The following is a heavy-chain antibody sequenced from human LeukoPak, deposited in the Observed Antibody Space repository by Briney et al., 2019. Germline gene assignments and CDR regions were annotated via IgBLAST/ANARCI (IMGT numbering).Heavy chain of an antibody. J-gene: IGHJ4*02. CDR1: GYTFISYN. CDR3: ARGVPLGYCTYGVCYPPYYFDY. CDR2: VNPRSGDA. V-gene: IGHV1-8*01. Sequence: ASVEVSCKASGYTFISYNINWLRQATGQGLEWMGWVNPRSGDAGYLQKFQGRLTITRDSSIDTAYMDLSGLNSEDTAVYYCARGVPLGYCTYGVCYPPYYFDYWGQGTLVTASS. D-gene: IGHD2-8*01.